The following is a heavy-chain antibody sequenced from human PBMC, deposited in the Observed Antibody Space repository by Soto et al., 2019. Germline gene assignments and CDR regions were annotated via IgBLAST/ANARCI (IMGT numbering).Heavy chain of an antibody. V-gene: IGHV1-2*04. CDR2: INPNSGGT. D-gene: IGHD2-15*01. Sequence: QVQLVQSGAEVKKPGASVKVSCKASGYTFTGYYMHWVRQAPGQGLEWMGWINPNSGGTNYAQKFQGWVTMTMDPSISTAYMEVSRLRSDDTAVYYGARDSCSGGSCSAFDYGGQRTLVTVSS. CDR3: ARDSCSGGSCSAFDY. J-gene: IGHJ4*02. CDR1: GYTFTGYY.